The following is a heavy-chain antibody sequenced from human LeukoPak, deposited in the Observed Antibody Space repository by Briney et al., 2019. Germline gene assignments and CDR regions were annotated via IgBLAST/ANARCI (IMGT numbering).Heavy chain of an antibody. V-gene: IGHV4-61*02. CDR1: GDSTSSGGYY. J-gene: IGHJ4*02. D-gene: IGHD5-12*01. CDR2: FYTSGGP. CDR3: ARGGFSGYDMV. Sequence: SQTLSLTCTVSGDSTSSGGYYWSWIRQPAGKGLEWIGRFYTSGGPNYNPSLKSRVSISRDTSKSQFSLRLSSVTAADTAVYYCARGGFSGYDMVWGQGTLVTVSS.